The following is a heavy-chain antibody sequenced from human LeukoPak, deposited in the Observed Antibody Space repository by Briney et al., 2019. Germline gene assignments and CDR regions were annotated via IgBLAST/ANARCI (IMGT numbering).Heavy chain of an antibody. CDR3: AKDTYSGSGNYQWGFFDY. D-gene: IGHD3-10*01. J-gene: IGHJ4*02. Sequence: GGSLRLSCAASGFTFSNYVMTWVRQAPGKGLEWVSSISGSGHSTPCADSVRGRFTISRDNSKNTLHLHMSSLRAEDAAVYYCAKDTYSGSGNYQWGFFDYWGQGTLVTVSS. CDR2: ISGSGHST. V-gene: IGHV3-23*01. CDR1: GFTFSNYV.